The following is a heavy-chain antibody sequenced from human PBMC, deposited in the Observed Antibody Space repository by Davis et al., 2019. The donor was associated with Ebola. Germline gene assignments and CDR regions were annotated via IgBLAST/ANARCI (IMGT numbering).Heavy chain of an antibody. CDR3: TLTVTTMDY. CDR2: IRSKANSYAT. Sequence: PGESLKISCAASGFTFSGSAMHWVRQASGKGLEWVGRIRSKANSYATAYAASVKGRFTISRDDSKNTAYLQMNSLKTEDTAVYYCTLTVTTMDYWGQGTLVTVSS. V-gene: IGHV3-73*01. D-gene: IGHD4-17*01. J-gene: IGHJ4*02. CDR1: GFTFSGSA.